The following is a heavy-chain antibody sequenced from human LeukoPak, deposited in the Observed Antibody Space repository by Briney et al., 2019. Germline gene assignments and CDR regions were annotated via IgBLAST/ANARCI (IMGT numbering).Heavy chain of an antibody. CDR1: GYSFTCSW. Sequence: GESLKTSCNGSGYSFTCSWIGWVRPMPGNGQERMGIIYPGDSDTSYSPSFQGQVTISADKSISTAYLQWSSLKASDTAMYYCARLSSVTVTSSYWGQGTLVTVSS. J-gene: IGHJ4*02. CDR3: ARLSSVTVTSSY. CDR2: IYPGDSDT. V-gene: IGHV5-51*01. D-gene: IGHD4-17*01.